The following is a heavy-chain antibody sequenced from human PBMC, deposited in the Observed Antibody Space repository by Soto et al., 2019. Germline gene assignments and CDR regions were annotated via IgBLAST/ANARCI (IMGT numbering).Heavy chain of an antibody. CDR3: TLGSWSAEVFDI. CDR2: IIPMFDIA. V-gene: IGHV1-69*02. Sequence: QVQLVQSGVEVKKPGSSVKVSCKAAGGSFSIYTVFWVRQAPGQGLEWMGRIIPMFDIANYAQNFQGRVTFNADKFTDTVYMEMLNLRSDDTAVYYYTLGSWSAEVFDIWGQGTFVTVSS. CDR1: GGSFSIYT. J-gene: IGHJ3*02. D-gene: IGHD6-13*01.